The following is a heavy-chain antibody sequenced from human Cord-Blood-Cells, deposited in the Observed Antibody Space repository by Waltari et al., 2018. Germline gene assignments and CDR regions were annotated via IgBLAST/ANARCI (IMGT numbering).Heavy chain of an antibody. CDR1: GYTFTGYY. CDR2: INANRGGT. CDR3: ARVTRATGYYYFDY. Sequence: QVQLVQSGAEVKKPGASVKVSCKASGYTFTGYYMHWVRQAPGQGLAWMGWINANRGGTNYAQKFQGWVTMTRDTSISTAYMELSRLRSDDTAVYYCARVTRATGYYYFDYWGQGTLVTVSS. J-gene: IGHJ4*02. V-gene: IGHV1-2*04. D-gene: IGHD3-9*01.